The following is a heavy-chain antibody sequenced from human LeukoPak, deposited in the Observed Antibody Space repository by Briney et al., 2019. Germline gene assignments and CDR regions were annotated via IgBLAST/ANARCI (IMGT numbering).Heavy chain of an antibody. V-gene: IGHV5-51*01. J-gene: IGHJ5*02. CDR1: GYSFTSYW. Sequence: GESLKISCKGSGYSFTSYWIGWVRQMPGKGLEWMGIIYPGDSDTRYSPSFQGQVTISADKSISTAYLQWSSLKASDTAMYYCARSIAVAGTYNWFDPWRQGTLVTVSS. CDR3: ARSIAVAGTYNWFDP. CDR2: IYPGDSDT. D-gene: IGHD6-19*01.